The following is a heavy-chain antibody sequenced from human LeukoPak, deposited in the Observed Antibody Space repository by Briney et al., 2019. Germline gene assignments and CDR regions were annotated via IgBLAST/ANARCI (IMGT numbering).Heavy chain of an antibody. D-gene: IGHD6-19*01. CDR1: GFTFSSYA. Sequence: GGSLRLSCAASGFTFSSYAMSWVRQAPGKGLEWVPAISGSGGSTYYADSVKGRFTISRDNSKNTLYLQMNSLRAEDTAVYYCAKVGTVAGYYFDYWGQGTLVTVSS. J-gene: IGHJ4*02. CDR3: AKVGTVAGYYFDY. V-gene: IGHV3-23*01. CDR2: ISGSGGST.